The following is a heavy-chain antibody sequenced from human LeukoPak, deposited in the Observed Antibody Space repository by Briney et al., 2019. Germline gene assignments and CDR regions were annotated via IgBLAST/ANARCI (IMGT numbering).Heavy chain of an antibody. CDR1: GFTFSRHW. V-gene: IGHV3-7*03. Sequence: GGPLRLSCAASGFTFSRHWMSWVRQAPGKGLEWVANIKEDGSEKYYVDSVKGRFTISRDNAKNSLYLQMNGLRAEDTAVYYCARELIGVITDFDYWGQGTLVTVSS. CDR3: ARELIGVITDFDY. D-gene: IGHD3-10*01. CDR2: IKEDGSEK. J-gene: IGHJ4*02.